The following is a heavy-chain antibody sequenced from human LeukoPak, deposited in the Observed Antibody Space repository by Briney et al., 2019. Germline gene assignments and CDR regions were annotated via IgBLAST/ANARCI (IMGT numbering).Heavy chain of an antibody. CDR1: GGTFSSYA. CDR3: AREDIVATTIDY. D-gene: IGHD5-12*01. Sequence: SVKVSCKASGGTFSSYAISWVRQAPGQGLEWMGGIIPIFGTANYAQKFQGRVTITADESTSTAYMELSSLRSEDTAVYYCAREDIVATTIDYWGQGTLVTVSS. CDR2: IIPIFGTA. J-gene: IGHJ4*02. V-gene: IGHV1-69*13.